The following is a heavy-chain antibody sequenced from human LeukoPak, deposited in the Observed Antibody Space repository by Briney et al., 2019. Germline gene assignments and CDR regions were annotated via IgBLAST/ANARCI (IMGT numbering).Heavy chain of an antibody. J-gene: IGHJ6*02. CDR3: ARDDHWGIAAAGVYYGMDV. Sequence: PGGSLRLSCAASGFTFSDYYMSCIRQAPGKGLEWVSYISSSSSYTNYADSVKGRFTISRDNAKNSLYLQMNSLRAEDTAVYYCARDDHWGIAAAGVYYGMDVWGQGTTVTVSS. CDR2: ISSSSSYT. V-gene: IGHV3-11*05. CDR1: GFTFSDYY. D-gene: IGHD6-13*01.